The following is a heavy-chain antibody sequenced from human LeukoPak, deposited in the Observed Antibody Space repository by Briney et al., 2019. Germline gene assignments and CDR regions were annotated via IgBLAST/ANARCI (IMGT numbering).Heavy chain of an antibody. Sequence: PSETLSLTCVVDGGYFSGFYWTWIRQAPGKGLEWIGEISYSGSTKYNPSLKSRVTIEVDTSKKQISLNLSSVTAADTAVYYCARDYRVIYGPEGFDPWGQGTLVTVSS. D-gene: IGHD2/OR15-2a*01. CDR3: ARDYRVIYGPEGFDP. CDR1: GGYFSGFY. V-gene: IGHV4-34*01. CDR2: ISYSGST. J-gene: IGHJ5*02.